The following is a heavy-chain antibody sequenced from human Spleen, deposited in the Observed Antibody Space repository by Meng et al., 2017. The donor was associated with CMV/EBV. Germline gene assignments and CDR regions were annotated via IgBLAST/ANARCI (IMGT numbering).Heavy chain of an antibody. CDR3: ARLYSSGTSWFDP. CDR1: GGSVSSGGYY. J-gene: IGHJ5*02. D-gene: IGHD2-15*01. Sequence: VSGGSVSSGGYYWSWIRQHPGKGLEWIGFIYYSGSTYYNPSLKSRITISVDTSKNQFSLKLSSVTAADTAVYYCARLYSSGTSWFDPWGQGILVTVSS. CDR2: IYYSGST. V-gene: IGHV4-31*02.